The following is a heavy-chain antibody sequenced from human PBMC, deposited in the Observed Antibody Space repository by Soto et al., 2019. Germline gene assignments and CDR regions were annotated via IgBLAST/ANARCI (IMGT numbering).Heavy chain of an antibody. J-gene: IGHJ3*02. CDR3: ATSKRQWLTPKGAFDI. CDR2: IYYSGST. D-gene: IGHD6-19*01. Sequence: PSETLSLTCTVSGGSVSNGSYYWSCIRQPPGKGLEWIGYIYYSGSTNYNPSLKSRVTISVDTSKNQFSLKLSSVTAADTAVYYCATSKRQWLTPKGAFDIWGQGTMVTVSS. V-gene: IGHV4-61*01. CDR1: GGSVSNGSYY.